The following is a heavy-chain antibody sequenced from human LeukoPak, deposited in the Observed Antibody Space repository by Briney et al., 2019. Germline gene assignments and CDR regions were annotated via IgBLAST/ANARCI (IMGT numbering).Heavy chain of an antibody. CDR3: ARALSWTTESYYYMDV. D-gene: IGHD3/OR15-3a*01. CDR1: GYTFTSYD. J-gene: IGHJ6*03. Sequence: GASVKVSCKASGYTFTSYDMNWVRQATGQGLEWLGWMNPNSGDTGYARNVQGRVTMTMNTSITTAYMELSSLRSEDTAVYYCARALSWTTESYYYMDVWGKGTTVTVSS. V-gene: IGHV1-8*01. CDR2: MNPNSGDT.